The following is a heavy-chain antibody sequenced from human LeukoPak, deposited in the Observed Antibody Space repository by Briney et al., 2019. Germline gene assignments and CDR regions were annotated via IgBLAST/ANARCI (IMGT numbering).Heavy chain of an antibody. CDR2: IFTPGHS. V-gene: IGHV3-13*01. CDR1: GFSFNTYD. J-gene: IGHJ4*02. CDR3: ARANDYGILDV. D-gene: IGHD4-17*01. Sequence: PGGSLRLSCAASGFSFNTYDMHWVRQAPGEGLEWVWRIFTPGHSYTADSVKGRFIVSRDDSRTSLYLQMNSLRAGDTAVYFCARANDYGILDVWGQGTLVIVSS.